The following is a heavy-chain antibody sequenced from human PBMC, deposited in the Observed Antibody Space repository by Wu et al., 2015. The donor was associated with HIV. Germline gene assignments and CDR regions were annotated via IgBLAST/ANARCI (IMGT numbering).Heavy chain of an antibody. CDR2: ISAYNGNT. V-gene: IGHV1-18*01. D-gene: IGHD6-25*01. CDR3: ATDGDYISGSVY. Sequence: QVQLVQSGAEVKKDGASVKVACKASGYTFSNYGISWVRQAPGQGLEWMGWISAYNGNTDYAQKLQGRVTMTTDTSTSTAYMELRSLRSDDTAVYYCATDGDYISGSVYWGQGTLVTVSS. J-gene: IGHJ4*02. CDR1: GYTFSNYG.